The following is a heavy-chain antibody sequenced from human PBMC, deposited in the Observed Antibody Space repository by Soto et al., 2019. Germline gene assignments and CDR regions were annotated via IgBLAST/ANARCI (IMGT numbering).Heavy chain of an antibody. CDR2: IFTRDSGT. J-gene: IGHJ5*02. CDR3: ARGYFDSGHGYDL. CDR1: GHLFNNHW. Sequence: PGESLKISCKGPGHLFNNHWIGWVRQTPGKGLEWMGLIFTRDSGTKTSPSFQGHVSFSVDNSINTVYLQWTSLKTTDTGIYFCARGYFDSGHGYDLWGHGTLVTVSS. D-gene: IGHD3-10*01. V-gene: IGHV5-51*01.